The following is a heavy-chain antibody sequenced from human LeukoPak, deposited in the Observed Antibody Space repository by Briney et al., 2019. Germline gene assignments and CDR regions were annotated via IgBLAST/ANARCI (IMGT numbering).Heavy chain of an antibody. CDR3: ARSDPMVRGVIFDY. J-gene: IGHJ4*02. V-gene: IGHV1-2*02. CDR1: GYTFTGYY. Sequence: ASVKVSCKASGYTFTGYYMHWVRQAPGQGLEWMGWINPNSGGTNYAQKFQGRVTMTRDTSISTAYMELSRLRSDDTAVYYCARSDPMVRGVIFDYWGQGTLSPSPQ. CDR2: INPNSGGT. D-gene: IGHD3-10*01.